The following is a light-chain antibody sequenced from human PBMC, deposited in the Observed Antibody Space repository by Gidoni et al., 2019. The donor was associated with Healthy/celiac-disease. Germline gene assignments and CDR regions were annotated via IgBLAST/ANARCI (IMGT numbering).Light chain of an antibody. J-gene: IGLJ2*01. CDR3: SSYTSSRGVV. V-gene: IGLV2-14*03. CDR1: SSDVGGYNY. CDR2: DVS. Sequence: QSALTQPASVSGSPGQSITISCTGTSSDVGGYNYVSWYQQNPGKAPKLMIYDVSNRPSGVSNRFSGSKSGNTASLTISGLQAEDEADYYCSSYTSSRGVVFGGGTKLTVL.